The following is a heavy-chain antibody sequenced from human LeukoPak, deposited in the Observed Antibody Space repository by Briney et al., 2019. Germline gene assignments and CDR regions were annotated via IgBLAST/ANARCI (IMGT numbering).Heavy chain of an antibody. CDR2: INAGNGNT. J-gene: IGHJ2*01. V-gene: IGHV1-3*01. D-gene: IGHD3-22*01. CDR3: ARLTYYYDSSGYGPLYWYFDL. CDR1: GYTFTSYA. Sequence: ASVKVSCKASGYTFTSYAMHWVRQAPGQRLEWMGWINAGNGNTKYSQKFQGRVTITRDTSASTAYMELSSLRSEDTAVYYCARLTYYYDSSGYGPLYWYFDLWGRGTLVTVSS.